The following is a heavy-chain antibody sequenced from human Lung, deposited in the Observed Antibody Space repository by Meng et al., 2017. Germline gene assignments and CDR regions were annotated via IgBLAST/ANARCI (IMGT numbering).Heavy chain of an antibody. D-gene: IGHD4-11*01. V-gene: IGHV4-4*02. Sequence: VQRQESGPGLVKPSGTLSLTCAGSGGSISSDNWWSWVRQPPGKGLEWIEEIYHSGSTNYNPSLKSRITISVDKPKNQFSLTLSSVTAADTAVYYCARGPTTMAHDFDYWGQGTLVTVSS. CDR1: GGSISSDNW. CDR3: ARGPTTMAHDFDY. CDR2: IYHSGST. J-gene: IGHJ4*02.